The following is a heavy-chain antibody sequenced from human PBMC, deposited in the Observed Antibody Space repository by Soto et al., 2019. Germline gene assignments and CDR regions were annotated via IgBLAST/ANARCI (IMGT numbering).Heavy chain of an antibody. V-gene: IGHV3-49*03. Sequence: GGSLRLSCTASGFTFGDYAMSWFRQAPGKGLEWVGFIRSKAYGGTTEYAASVKGRFTISRDDSKSIAYLQMNSLKTEDTAVYYCTRDPIAKVVPAANFDYWGQGTLVTVSS. J-gene: IGHJ4*02. CDR1: GFTFGDYA. CDR3: TRDPIAKVVPAANFDY. CDR2: IRSKAYGGTT. D-gene: IGHD2-2*01.